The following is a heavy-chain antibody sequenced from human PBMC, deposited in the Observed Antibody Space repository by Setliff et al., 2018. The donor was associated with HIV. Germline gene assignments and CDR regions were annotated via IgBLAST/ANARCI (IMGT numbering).Heavy chain of an antibody. D-gene: IGHD5-12*01. CDR2: IYTSGST. J-gene: IGHJ4*02. CDR1: GGSISNFY. Sequence: SETLSLTCTVSGGSISNFYWSWIRQPPGKGLEWIGYIYTSGSTSDNPSLRSRVTISLDTSKNRFSLKLTSVTAADTALYFCARLGDSGYDFRGYFDYWGQGKLVTVSS. V-gene: IGHV4-4*09. CDR3: ARLGDSGYDFRGYFDY.